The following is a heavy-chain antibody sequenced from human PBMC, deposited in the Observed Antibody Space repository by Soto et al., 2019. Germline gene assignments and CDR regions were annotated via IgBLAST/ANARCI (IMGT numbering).Heavy chain of an antibody. J-gene: IGHJ3*02. CDR2: ISSSSSYI. Sequence: GGSLRLSCAASGFTFSSYSMNWVRQAPGKGLEWVSSISSSSSYIYYADSVKGRFTISRDNAKNSLYLQMNSLRAEDTAVYYCARGRDKQLANAFDIWGQGTMVTVSS. CDR1: GFTFSSYS. V-gene: IGHV3-21*01. CDR3: ARGRDKQLANAFDI. D-gene: IGHD6-13*01.